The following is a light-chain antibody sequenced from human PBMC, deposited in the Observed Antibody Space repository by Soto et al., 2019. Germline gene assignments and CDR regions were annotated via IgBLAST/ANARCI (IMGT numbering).Light chain of an antibody. CDR3: HQTFTPPLT. CDR2: GAS. J-gene: IGKJ4*01. CDR1: QSISNF. Sequence: DIEMTQSPSPLSASVGDRVTITCRARQSISNFLSWYRKRPGRAPELLIFGASTLQSGVPSRVSGSGSGTDFTLTISSLEPEDFATYWCHQTFTPPLTFGGGTKVEI. V-gene: IGKV1-39*01.